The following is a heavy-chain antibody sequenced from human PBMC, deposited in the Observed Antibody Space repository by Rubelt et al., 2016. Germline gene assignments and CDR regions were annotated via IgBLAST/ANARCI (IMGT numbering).Heavy chain of an antibody. V-gene: IGHV2-70*15. CDR2: IDWDDDK. D-gene: IGHD6-19*01. J-gene: IGHJ4*02. CDR1: GFSLSTSGMC. CDR3: ARTRIYTSAWTLDY. Sequence: QVTLRESGPALVKPTQTLTLTCTLSGFSLSTSGMCVSLIRQPPGKALEWLARIDWDDDKKYSTSLKTRLTVSKDTSKNQVVLTMTNRDPVDTATYYCARTRIYTSAWTLDYWGQGALVTVSS.